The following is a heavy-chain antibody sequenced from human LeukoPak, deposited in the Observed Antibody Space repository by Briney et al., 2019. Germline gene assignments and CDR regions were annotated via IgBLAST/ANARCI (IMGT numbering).Heavy chain of an antibody. CDR2: VYLGGST. CDR3: ARDHCDDAACYPFDR. Sequence: SETLSLTCNVSGASFNYYYWSWIRLPAGKGREWIGRVYLGGSTNYNPSLKSRVMMSLDKANNQFSLRLSSVTAADTAIYYCARDHCDDAACYPFDRWGQGTLVTVSS. V-gene: IGHV4-4*07. D-gene: IGHD2-21*01. J-gene: IGHJ4*02. CDR1: GASFNYYY.